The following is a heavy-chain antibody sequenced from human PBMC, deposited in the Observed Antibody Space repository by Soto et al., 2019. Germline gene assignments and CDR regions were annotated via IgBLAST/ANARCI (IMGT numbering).Heavy chain of an antibody. Sequence: ASVKVSCKASGYTFTSYAMHWVRQAPGQRLEWMGWINAGNGNTKYSQKFQGRVTITRDTSASTAYMELSSLRSEDTAVYYCARDPSGSYWQLDYYYYGMDVWGQGTTVTVSS. CDR1: GYTFTSYA. V-gene: IGHV1-3*01. CDR2: INAGNGNT. D-gene: IGHD1-26*01. CDR3: ARDPSGSYWQLDYYYYGMDV. J-gene: IGHJ6*02.